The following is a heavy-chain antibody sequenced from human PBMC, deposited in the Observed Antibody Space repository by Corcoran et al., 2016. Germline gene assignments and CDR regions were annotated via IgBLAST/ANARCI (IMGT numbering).Heavy chain of an antibody. J-gene: IGHJ6*02. V-gene: IGHV3-73*02. CDR1: GFTFSDSA. Sequence: EVQLVESGGDLVQPGGSLRLSCAASGFTFSDSAIHWVRQASGKGLEWVGRIRSRPNSYATAYAASLGGRFTISRDDSKKTAYLQMNSLKTEDTAVYYCTRGIGGYGMDVCGQGTTVTVSS. CDR3: TRGIGGYGMDV. D-gene: IGHD3-16*01. CDR2: IRSRPNSYAT.